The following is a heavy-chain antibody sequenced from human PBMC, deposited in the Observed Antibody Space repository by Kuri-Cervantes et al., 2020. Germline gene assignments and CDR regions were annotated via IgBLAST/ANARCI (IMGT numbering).Heavy chain of an antibody. J-gene: IGHJ4*02. CDR1: GFTFDDYA. Sequence: GGSLRLSCAASGFTFDDYAMHWVRQAPGKGLEWVSGISWNSGSIGYADSVKGRFTISRDNAKNSLYLQMNSLRAEDTALYYCAKDTDIAVAGTNFDYWGQGTLVTVSS. CDR3: AKDTDIAVAGTNFDY. D-gene: IGHD6-19*01. V-gene: IGHV3-9*01. CDR2: ISWNSGSI.